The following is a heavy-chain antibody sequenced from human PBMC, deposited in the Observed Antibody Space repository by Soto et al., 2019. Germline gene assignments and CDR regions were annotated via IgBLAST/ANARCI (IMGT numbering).Heavy chain of an antibody. CDR3: VRQVTSAILAPPCLLEK. J-gene: IGHJ4*02. CDR1: GGSISNTDHF. Sequence: QLQLRESGPGLVKPSETLSLTCTVSGGSISNTDHFWGWIRQPPGKGLEWSGSIYYTGTTYYSPYHKSRVTMSVDTSKNKFSLNLSSVTAARVAVYYCVRQVTSAILAPPCLLEKWGQGYLVIVSS. V-gene: IGHV4-39*01. CDR2: IYYTGTT. D-gene: IGHD3-9*01.